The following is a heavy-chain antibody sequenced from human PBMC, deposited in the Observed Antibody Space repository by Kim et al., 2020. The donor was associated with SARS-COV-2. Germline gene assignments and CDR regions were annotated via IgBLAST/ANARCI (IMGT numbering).Heavy chain of an antibody. V-gene: IGHV3-23*01. Sequence: YGVSVKGRFTISTDISKNTLYLQMNSLRAEDTAIYYCAKGKSPGKVDWFDPWGQGTLVTVSS. CDR3: AKGKSPGKVDWFDP. J-gene: IGHJ5*02. D-gene: IGHD1-1*01.